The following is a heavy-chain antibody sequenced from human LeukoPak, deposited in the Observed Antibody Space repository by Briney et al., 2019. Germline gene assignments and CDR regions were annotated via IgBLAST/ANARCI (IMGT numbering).Heavy chain of an antibody. V-gene: IGHV4-30-2*01. CDR1: GGSISSGGYS. Sequence: SETLSLTCAVSGGSISSGGYSWSWIRQPPGKGLEWIGYIYHSGSTYYNPSLKSRVTISVDRSKNQFSLKLSSVTAADTAVYYCARVSWPGNWFDPWGQGTLVTVSS. CDR3: ARVSWPGNWFDP. D-gene: IGHD5-12*01. J-gene: IGHJ5*02. CDR2: IYHSGST.